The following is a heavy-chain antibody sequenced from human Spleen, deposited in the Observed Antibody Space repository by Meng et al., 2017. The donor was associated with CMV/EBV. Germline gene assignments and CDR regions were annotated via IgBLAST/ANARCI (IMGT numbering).Heavy chain of an antibody. D-gene: IGHD6-13*01. Sequence: GYTFTSYYMHWVRQAPGQGLEWMGIINPSGGSTSYAQKFQGRVTMTRDTSTSTVYMELSSLRSEDTAVYYCARAGIAAVSWFWFDPWGQGTLVTVSS. CDR2: INPSGGST. CDR1: GYTFTSYY. V-gene: IGHV1-46*01. J-gene: IGHJ5*02. CDR3: ARAGIAAVSWFWFDP.